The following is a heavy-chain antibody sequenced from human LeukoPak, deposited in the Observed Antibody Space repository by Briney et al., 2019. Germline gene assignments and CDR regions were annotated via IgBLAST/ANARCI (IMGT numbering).Heavy chain of an antibody. J-gene: IGHJ4*02. D-gene: IGHD2-8*01. CDR1: GYSFTSYW. CDR3: ARRLYCTNGVCVDY. CDR2: IYPGDSDT. Sequence: GESLKISCKGSGYSFTSYWIGWVRQMPGKGLEWMGIIYPGDSDTRYSPSFQGQVTISADKSIGTAYLQRGSLKASDTAMYYCARRLYCTNGVCVDYWGQGTLVTVSS. V-gene: IGHV5-51*01.